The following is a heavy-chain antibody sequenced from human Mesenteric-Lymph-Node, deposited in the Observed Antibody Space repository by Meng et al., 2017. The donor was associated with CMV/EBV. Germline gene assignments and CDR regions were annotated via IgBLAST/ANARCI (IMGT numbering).Heavy chain of an antibody. CDR1: GFTFSSDW. D-gene: IGHD2-8*01. Sequence: GESLKISCAASGFTFSSDWMTWVRQAPGKGLEWVSSISSSSSYIYDADSVKGRFTISRDNAKNSLYLQMNSLRAEDTAVYYCARWEDASEYAFDLWGQGTMVTVSS. V-gene: IGHV3-21*01. J-gene: IGHJ3*01. CDR3: ARWEDASEYAFDL. CDR2: ISSSSSYI.